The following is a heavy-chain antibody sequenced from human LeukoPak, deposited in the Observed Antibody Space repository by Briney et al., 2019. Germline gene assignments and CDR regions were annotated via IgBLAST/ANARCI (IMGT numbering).Heavy chain of an antibody. Sequence: GGSLRLSCAASGFTFCSYSMNWVRQAPGKGMEWVSYISSSSSTIYYADSVKGRFTISRDNAKNSLYLQMNSLRAEDTAVYYCARDRDGFGELLPYYYYYGMDVWGQGTTVTVSS. V-gene: IGHV3-48*01. D-gene: IGHD3-10*01. CDR1: GFTFCSYS. CDR2: ISSSSSTI. CDR3: ARDRDGFGELLPYYYYYGMDV. J-gene: IGHJ6*02.